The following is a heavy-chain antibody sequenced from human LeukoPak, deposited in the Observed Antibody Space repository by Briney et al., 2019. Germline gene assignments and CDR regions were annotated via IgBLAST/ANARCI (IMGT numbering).Heavy chain of an antibody. CDR1: GFTFNSFG. J-gene: IGHJ4*02. CDR3: VRDVWGDRDSYFDY. D-gene: IGHD3-16*01. V-gene: IGHV3-30*03. CDR2: ISYDGSNK. Sequence: GGSLRLSCAASGFTFNSFGMHWVRQAPGKGLEWVAVISYDGSNKYSADSVKGRFTISRDNSKNTLYLQMNSLRAEDTAVYYCVRDVWGDRDSYFDYWGQGTLVTVSS.